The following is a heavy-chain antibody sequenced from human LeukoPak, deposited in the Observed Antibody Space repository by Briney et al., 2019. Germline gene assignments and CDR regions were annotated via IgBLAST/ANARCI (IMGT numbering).Heavy chain of an antibody. J-gene: IGHJ4*02. V-gene: IGHV4-59*12. D-gene: IGHD4-17*01. CDR3: AREGLRTIDY. Sequence: SQTLSLTCTVSGGSISSYYWSWIRQPPGKGLEWIGYIYYSGSTNYNPSLKSRVTISVDTSKNQFSLKLSSVTAADTAVYYCAREGLRTIDYWGQGTLVTVSS. CDR1: GGSISSYY. CDR2: IYYSGST.